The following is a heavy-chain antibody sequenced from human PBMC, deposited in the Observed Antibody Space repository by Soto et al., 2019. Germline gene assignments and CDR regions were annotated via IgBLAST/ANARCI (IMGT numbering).Heavy chain of an antibody. V-gene: IGHV1-2*02. CDR1: GYTFTGYY. CDR2: INPNSGGT. D-gene: IGHD6-19*01. CDR3: ARVRVIAVAGPFDY. Sequence: GASVKVSCKASGYTFTGYYMHWVRQAPGQGREWMGWINPNSGGTNYAQKFQGRVTMTRDTSISTAYMELSRLRSDDTAVYYCARVRVIAVAGPFDYWGQGTLVTVSS. J-gene: IGHJ4*02.